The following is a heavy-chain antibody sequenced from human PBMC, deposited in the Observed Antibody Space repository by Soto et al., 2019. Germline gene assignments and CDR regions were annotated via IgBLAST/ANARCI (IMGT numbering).Heavy chain of an antibody. D-gene: IGHD1-26*01. Sequence: GASVKVSCKASGFTFTSSAVQWGRQARGQRLEWIGWIVVGSGNTNYAQKFQERVTITRDMSTSKAYMELSSLRSEDTAVYYCAAWWKWELRSVGYAFDIWGQGTMVTVSS. J-gene: IGHJ3*02. V-gene: IGHV1-58*01. CDR1: GFTFTSSA. CDR3: AAWWKWELRSVGYAFDI. CDR2: IVVGSGNT.